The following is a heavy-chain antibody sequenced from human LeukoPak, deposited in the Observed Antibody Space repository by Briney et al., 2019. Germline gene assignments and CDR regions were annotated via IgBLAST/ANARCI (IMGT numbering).Heavy chain of an antibody. CDR1: GFTLRSYA. CDR2: ISGSDCTT. D-gene: IGHD1-1*01. J-gene: IGHJ3*02. CDR3: SRGGTIGATSPLRAFDI. Sequence: GGTLRLSRAPSGFTLRSYAMSWVRQAPGPELKWVASISGSDCTTHYADSVQGRFTVPRDNSKNTLDVQISLLSSQAPARHYFSRGGTIGATSPLRAFDIWGEGTMVSVSS. V-gene: IGHV3-23*01.